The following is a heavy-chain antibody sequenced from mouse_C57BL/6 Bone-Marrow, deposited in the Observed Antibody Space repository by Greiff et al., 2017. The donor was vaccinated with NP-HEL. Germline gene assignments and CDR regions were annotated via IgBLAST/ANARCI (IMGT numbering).Heavy chain of an antibody. V-gene: IGHV5-4*01. CDR2: ISDGGSYT. Sequence: EVHLVESGGGLVKPGGSLKLSCAASGFTFSSYAMSWVRQTPEKRLEWVATISDGGSYTYYPDNVKGRFTISRDNAKNNRYLQMSHLKSEDTAMYYCAREGNYDYWGQGTTLTVSS. CDR1: GFTFSSYA. CDR3: AREGNYDY. D-gene: IGHD2-1*01. J-gene: IGHJ2*01.